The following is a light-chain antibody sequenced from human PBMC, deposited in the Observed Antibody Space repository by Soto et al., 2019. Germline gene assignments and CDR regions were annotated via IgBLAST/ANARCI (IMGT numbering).Light chain of an antibody. CDR2: EVT. Sequence: QSALTQPASVSGSPGQSITISCTGTSSDIGGYKDVSWYQQYPGKAPQVLIFEVTYRPYGISDRFSGSKSGNVASLTISGLQAEDEADYYCSSYIPSNVDWVFGGGTKLTVL. V-gene: IGLV2-14*01. CDR3: SSYIPSNVDWV. J-gene: IGLJ3*02. CDR1: SSDIGGYKD.